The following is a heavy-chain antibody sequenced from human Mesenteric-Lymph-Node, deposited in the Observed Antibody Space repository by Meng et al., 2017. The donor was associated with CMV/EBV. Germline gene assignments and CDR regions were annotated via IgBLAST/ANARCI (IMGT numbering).Heavy chain of an antibody. D-gene: IGHD1-26*01. J-gene: IGHJ5*02. V-gene: IGHV4-59*01. Sequence: SETLSLTCNVSGGSIGPNYWSWIRQPPGKGLEWIGYVDYSGNTNYNPSLESRITISVDTSKNQFSLKLSFVTAADTAVYYCARGSVGGPWGQGTLVTVSS. CDR2: VDYSGNT. CDR1: GGSIGPNY. CDR3: ARGSVGGP.